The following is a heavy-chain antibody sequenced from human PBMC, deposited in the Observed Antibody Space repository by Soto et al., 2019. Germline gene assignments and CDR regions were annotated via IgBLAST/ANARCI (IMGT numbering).Heavy chain of an antibody. CDR2: ISYDGSNK. V-gene: IGHV3-30-3*01. CDR1: GLTFSSYA. CDR3: ARDLGYYDFWSGYYVPWFDP. D-gene: IGHD3-3*01. J-gene: IGHJ5*02. Sequence: SCAASGLTFSSYAMHWVRRAPGKGLEWVAVISYDGSNKYYADSVKGRFTISRGNSKNTLYLQMNSLRAEDTAVYYCARDLGYYDFWSGYYVPWFDPWGQGTLVTVSS.